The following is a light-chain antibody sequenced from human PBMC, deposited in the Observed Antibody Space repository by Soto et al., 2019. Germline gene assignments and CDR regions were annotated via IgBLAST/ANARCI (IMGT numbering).Light chain of an antibody. CDR2: STT. J-gene: IGLJ2*01. V-gene: IGLV7-43*01. Sequence: QAVVTQEPSLTVSPGGTVTLTCASGTGAVTSGYYPNWFQQRPGQPPRALIYSTTYKHPWTPARFSGSLVGGKAALTLSGAQPEDEAEYYCLLFYGDGVVFGGGTKVTVL. CDR3: LLFYGDGVV. CDR1: TGAVTSGYY.